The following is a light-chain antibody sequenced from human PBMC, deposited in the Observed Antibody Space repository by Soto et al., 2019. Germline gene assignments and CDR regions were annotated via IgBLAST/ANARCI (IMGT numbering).Light chain of an antibody. CDR3: ASYTTSSTYV. J-gene: IGLJ1*01. V-gene: IGLV2-14*03. CDR2: DVS. CDR1: SSDVGAFNY. Sequence: QSVLTQPASVSGSPGHSIAISCTGTSSDVGAFNYVSWYQQHPGKAPKFMISDVSSRPSGVSDRFSGSKSGNTASLTISGLQTEDEADYYCASYTTSSTYVFGTGTKVTVL.